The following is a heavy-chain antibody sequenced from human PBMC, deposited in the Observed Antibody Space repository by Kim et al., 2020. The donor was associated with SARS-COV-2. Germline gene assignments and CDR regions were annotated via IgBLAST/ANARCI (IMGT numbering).Heavy chain of an antibody. CDR3: ARDCGYCSSTSLDY. J-gene: IGHJ4*02. V-gene: IGHV3-30*07. Sequence: AESVTGRFTISRDNSKNTLYLQMNSLRAEDTAVYYCARDCGYCSSTSLDYWGQGTLVTVSS. D-gene: IGHD2-2*03.